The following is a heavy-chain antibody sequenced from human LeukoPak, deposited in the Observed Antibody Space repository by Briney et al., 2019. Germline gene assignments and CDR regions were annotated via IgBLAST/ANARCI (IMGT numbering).Heavy chain of an antibody. Sequence: SETLSLTCTVSGGSISSYYWSWIRQPPGRGLEWIGYIYYSGSTNYNPSLKSRVTISVDTSKNQFSLKLSSVTAADAAVYYCARARYSSSWYRGRNWFDPWGRGTLVTVSS. CDR2: IYYSGST. CDR3: ARARYSSSWYRGRNWFDP. V-gene: IGHV4-59*01. D-gene: IGHD6-13*01. CDR1: GGSISSYY. J-gene: IGHJ5*02.